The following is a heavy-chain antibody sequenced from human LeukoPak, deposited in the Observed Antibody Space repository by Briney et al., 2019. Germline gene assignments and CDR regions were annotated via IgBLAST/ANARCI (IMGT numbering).Heavy chain of an antibody. CDR1: GYTFTSYG. D-gene: IGHD6-13*01. V-gene: IGHV1-18*01. CDR3: ARDAAATNAEYFQH. Sequence: ASXXVSCKASGYTFTSYGISWVRQAPGQGLEWMGWIGAYNGNTNYAQKLQGRVTMTTDTSTSTAYMELRSLRSDDTAVYYCARDAAATNAEYFQHWGQGTLVTVSS. J-gene: IGHJ1*01. CDR2: IGAYNGNT.